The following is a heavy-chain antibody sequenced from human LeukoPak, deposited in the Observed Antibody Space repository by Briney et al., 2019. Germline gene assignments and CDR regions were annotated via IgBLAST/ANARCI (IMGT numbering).Heavy chain of an antibody. J-gene: IGHJ4*02. CDR2: ISSTGSII. Sequence: GGSLRLSCAASGFTFSSYAMSWVRQAPGKGLEWVSYISSTGSIIYYADSVKGRFTISRDNAKNSLYLQMNSLRAEDTAVYHCARIGNWNDCDYWGQGTLVTVSS. D-gene: IGHD1-1*01. V-gene: IGHV3-48*03. CDR1: GFTFSSYA. CDR3: ARIGNWNDCDY.